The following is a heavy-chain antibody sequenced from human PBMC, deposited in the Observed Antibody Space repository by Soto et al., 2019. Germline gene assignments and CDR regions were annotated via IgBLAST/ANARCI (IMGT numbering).Heavy chain of an antibody. Sequence: PVGSLRLSCAASGFTFSSYAMHWVRQAPGKGLEWVAVISYDGSNKYYADSVKGRFTISRDNSKNTLYLQMNSLRAEDTAVYYCARVVVGRRGSGWYYYGMDVWGQGTTVTVSS. CDR1: GFTFSSYA. CDR2: ISYDGSNK. D-gene: IGHD6-19*01. V-gene: IGHV3-30-3*01. J-gene: IGHJ6*02. CDR3: ARVVVGRRGSGWYYYGMDV.